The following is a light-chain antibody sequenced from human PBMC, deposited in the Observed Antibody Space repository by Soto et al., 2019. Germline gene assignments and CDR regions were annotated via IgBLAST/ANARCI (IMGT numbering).Light chain of an antibody. CDR3: QQYDNWPFT. CDR1: QSVSSSS. J-gene: IGKJ3*01. CDR2: GAS. Sequence: EIVLTQSPGTLSLSPGERATLSCRASQSVSSSSLAWYQQKPGQAPRLLIYGASSRATGIPDKFSGSGSGTDFTLTISSLQSEDFAVYYCQQYDNWPFTVGPGTKVDIK. V-gene: IGKV3-20*01.